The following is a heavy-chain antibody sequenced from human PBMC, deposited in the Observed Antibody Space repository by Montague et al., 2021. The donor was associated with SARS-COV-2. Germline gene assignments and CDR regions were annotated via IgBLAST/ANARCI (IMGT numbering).Heavy chain of an antibody. V-gene: IGHV3-30-3*01. J-gene: IGHJ6*02. CDR3: ARVLGGYYGMDV. CDR1: GFTFSSYA. CDR2: ISYDGSNK. Sequence: SLRLSCAASGFTFSSYAMHWVRQAPGKGLELVAVISYDGSNKYYADSVKGRFTISRDNSKNTLYLQMNSLRAEDTAVYYCARVLGGYYGMDVWGQGTTVTVSS. D-gene: IGHD2/OR15-2a*01.